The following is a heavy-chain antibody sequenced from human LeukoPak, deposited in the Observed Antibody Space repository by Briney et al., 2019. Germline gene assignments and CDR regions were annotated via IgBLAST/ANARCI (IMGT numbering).Heavy chain of an antibody. CDR3: ATHLGGSGYAADY. J-gene: IGHJ4*02. CDR2: INPNSGGT. CDR1: VYTFSAYY. Sequence: ASVKVSCKASVYTFSAYYMRWVRQAPGTGLEGMGRINPNSGGTNYAQKFQGRVTMPRDTSINTGYMELSRLRSDDTAVYYCATHLGGSGYAADYWGQGTLVTVPS. V-gene: IGHV1-2*06. D-gene: IGHD3-22*01.